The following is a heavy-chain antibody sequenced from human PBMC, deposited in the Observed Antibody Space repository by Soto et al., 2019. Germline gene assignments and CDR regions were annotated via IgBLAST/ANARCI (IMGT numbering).Heavy chain of an antibody. V-gene: IGHV5-51*01. D-gene: IGHD2-2*01. Sequence: GESLKISCKASGYSFTTYWIGWVRQMPGKGLEWMGIIYPGDSDTTYSPSFQGQVTISVDKSISTAYLQWSSLKASDTAMYYCARRARYCSSSSCYESWGQGTLVTVSS. CDR3: ARRARYCSSSSCYES. CDR1: GYSFTTYW. CDR2: IYPGDSDT. J-gene: IGHJ5*02.